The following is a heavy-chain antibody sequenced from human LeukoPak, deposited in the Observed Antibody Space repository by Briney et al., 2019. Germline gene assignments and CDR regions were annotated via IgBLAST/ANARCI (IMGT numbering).Heavy chain of an antibody. J-gene: IGHJ4*02. CDR1: SISKYW. CDR3: ATVLRFDY. CDR2: IYYSGST. Sequence: SISKYWIGWIRQPPGKGLEWIGSIYYSGSTYYNPSLKSRVTISVDTSKNQFSLKLSSVTAADTAVYYCATVLRFDYWGQGTLVTVSS. D-gene: IGHD2-15*01. V-gene: IGHV4-39*07.